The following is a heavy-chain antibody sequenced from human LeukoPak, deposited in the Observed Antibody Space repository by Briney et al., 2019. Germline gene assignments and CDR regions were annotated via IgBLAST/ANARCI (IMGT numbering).Heavy chain of an antibody. CDR1: GLTFSSYA. CDR3: AKDNVGVAVPND. D-gene: IGHD6-19*01. CDR2: ISANGGST. Sequence: GGSLRLSCAASGLTFSSYAMSWVRQAPGKGLEWVSAISANGGSTYYADSVKGRFTISRDKSKNTLYLQMNSLRAEDTAVYYCAKDNVGVAVPNDWGQGTLVTVSS. J-gene: IGHJ4*02. V-gene: IGHV3-23*01.